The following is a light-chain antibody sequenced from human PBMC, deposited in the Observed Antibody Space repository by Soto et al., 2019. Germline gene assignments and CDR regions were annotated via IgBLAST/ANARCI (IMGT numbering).Light chain of an antibody. CDR2: LEGSGSY. CDR3: ETWDTNTWV. CDR1: SGHSSYI. V-gene: IGLV4-60*02. J-gene: IGLJ3*02. Sequence: QSVLTQSSSASASLGSSVKLTCTLSSGHSSYIIAWHQQQPGKAPRYLMKLEGSGSYNKGSGVPDRFSGSSSGADRYLTISILQFEDEADYYCETWDTNTWVFGGGTKLTVL.